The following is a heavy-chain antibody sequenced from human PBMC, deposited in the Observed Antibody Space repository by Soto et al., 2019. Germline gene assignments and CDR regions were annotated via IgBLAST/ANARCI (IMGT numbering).Heavy chain of an antibody. CDR2: ISGSSIYT. V-gene: IGHV3-11*06. J-gene: IGHJ5*02. CDR3: ARDRGVGQRAGWFDP. CDR1: GFTFSDYY. Sequence: LRLSCAASGFTFSDYYMSWIRQAPGKGLEWVSYISGSSIYTNYAGSVKGRFTVSRDNAKNSLYLQMSSLRAEDTAVYYCARDRGVGQRAGWFDPWGQGTLVTVSS. D-gene: IGHD3-10*01.